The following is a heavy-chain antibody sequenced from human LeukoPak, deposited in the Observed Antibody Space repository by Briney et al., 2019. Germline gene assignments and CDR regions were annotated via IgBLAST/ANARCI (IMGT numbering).Heavy chain of an antibody. D-gene: IGHD3-10*01. V-gene: IGHV3-74*01. CDR1: GFTFSDYW. Sequence: GGSLRLSCTASGFTFSDYWMHWVRQAPGKELVWVSRTNTDGSSTTYADSVKGRFTISRDNAKNTVYLEMNSLRAEDTAVYYCARGMTYCYGSGKFDYWGQGSLVTVSS. J-gene: IGHJ4*02. CDR2: TNTDGSST. CDR3: ARGMTYCYGSGKFDY.